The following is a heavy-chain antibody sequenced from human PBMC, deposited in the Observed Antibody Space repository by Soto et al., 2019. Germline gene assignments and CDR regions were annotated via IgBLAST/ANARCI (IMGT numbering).Heavy chain of an antibody. V-gene: IGHV3-49*03. D-gene: IGHD3-16*01. CDR2: IRSKAYGGTT. CDR3: TRDMITFGGATPADAFDI. J-gene: IGHJ3*02. Sequence: GGSLRLSCTASGFTFGDYAMSWFRQAPGKGLEWVGFIRSKAYGGTTEYAASVKGRFTISRDDSESIAYLQMNSLKTEDTAVYYCTRDMITFGGATPADAFDIWGQGTMVTVSS. CDR1: GFTFGDYA.